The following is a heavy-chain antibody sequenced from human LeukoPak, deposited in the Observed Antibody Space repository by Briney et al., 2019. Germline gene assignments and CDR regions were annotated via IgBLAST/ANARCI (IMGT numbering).Heavy chain of an antibody. D-gene: IGHD1-26*01. J-gene: IGHJ4*02. V-gene: IGHV3-21*01. CDR1: GFTFSDYS. CDR2: ISSSSSYI. CDR3: AKDRDSGSSHYFDY. Sequence: PGGSLRLSCAASGFTFSDYSMNWVRQAPGKGLECVSSISSSSSYIYYADSVKGRFTISRDNAKNSLYVQMNSLRVEDTAVYYCAKDRDSGSSHYFDYWGQGTLVTVSS.